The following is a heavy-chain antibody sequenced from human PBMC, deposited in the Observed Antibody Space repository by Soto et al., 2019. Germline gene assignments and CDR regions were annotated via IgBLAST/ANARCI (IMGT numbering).Heavy chain of an antibody. CDR3: ARILLGSNYYYHYRMDV. J-gene: IGHJ6*02. CDR2: IYPGDSDT. Sequence: PGESLKISCKGSGYSFTSYWIGWVRQMPGKGLEWMGIIYPGDSDTRYSPSFQGQVTISADKSISTAYLQWSSLKASDTAMYYCARILLGSNYYYHYRMDVSAQRTTVTVSS. D-gene: IGHD3-16*01. CDR1: GYSFTSYW. V-gene: IGHV5-51*01.